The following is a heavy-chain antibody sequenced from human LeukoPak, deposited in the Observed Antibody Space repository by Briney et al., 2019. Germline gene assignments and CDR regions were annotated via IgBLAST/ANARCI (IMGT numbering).Heavy chain of an antibody. CDR3: ARSNPIAAAGRFDY. CDR1: GGSFSGYY. CDR2: IYYSGST. V-gene: IGHV4-59*01. J-gene: IGHJ4*02. D-gene: IGHD6-13*01. Sequence: SETLPLTCAVYGGSFSGYYWSWIRQPPGKGLEWIGYIYYSGSTNYNPSLKSRVTISVDTSKNQFSLKLSSVTAADTAVYYCARSNPIAAAGRFDYWGQGTLVTVSS.